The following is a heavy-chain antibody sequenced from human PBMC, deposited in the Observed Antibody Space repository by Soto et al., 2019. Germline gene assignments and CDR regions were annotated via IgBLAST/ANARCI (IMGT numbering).Heavy chain of an antibody. CDR3: ATGARYSSGWFSEFDY. CDR2: IIPIFGTA. Sequence: GPPVKVSCKASGGTFSSYAISWVRQAPGQGLEWMGGIIPIFGTANYAQKFQGRVTITADESTSTAYMELSSLRSEDTAVYYCATGARYSSGWFSEFDYWGQGTLVTVSS. D-gene: IGHD6-19*01. V-gene: IGHV1-69*13. CDR1: GGTFSSYA. J-gene: IGHJ4*02.